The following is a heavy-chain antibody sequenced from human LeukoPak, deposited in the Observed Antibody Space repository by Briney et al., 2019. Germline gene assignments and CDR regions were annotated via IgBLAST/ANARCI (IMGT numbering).Heavy chain of an antibody. D-gene: IGHD3-10*01. CDR3: ARRYGSGSYMDY. V-gene: IGHV5-51*01. CDR1: GYSFTTYW. J-gene: IGHJ4*02. CDR2: IYLGDSHA. Sequence: GESLKISCKGSGYSFTTYWIGWVRKMPGKGLGWMGIIYLGDSHARYSPSFQGQVTISADKSITTAYLQWSSLKASDTAMYYCARRYGSGSYMDYWGQGTLVTVSS.